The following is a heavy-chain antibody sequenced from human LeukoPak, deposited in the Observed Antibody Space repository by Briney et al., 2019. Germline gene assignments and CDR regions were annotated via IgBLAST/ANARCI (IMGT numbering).Heavy chain of an antibody. V-gene: IGHV1-69*13. CDR3: ARDLRRDSYDSRVLGY. D-gene: IGHD3-22*01. J-gene: IGHJ4*02. Sequence: SSVKVSCQASGGTLRRYAISWVRQAPGQGLEWMGGIISIFGTANYAQKFQGKVTITADDSASTAYVELSSLRSEDTAVYYCARDLRRDSYDSRVLGYWGQGPLVTVSS. CDR1: GGTLRRYA. CDR2: IISIFGTA.